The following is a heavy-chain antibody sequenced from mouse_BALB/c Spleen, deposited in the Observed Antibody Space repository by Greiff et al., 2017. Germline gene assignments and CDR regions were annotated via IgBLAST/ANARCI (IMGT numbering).Heavy chain of an antibody. D-gene: IGHD1-1*01. Sequence: EVQLQESGAELVRSGASVKLSCTASGFNIKDYYMHWVKQRPEQGLEWIGWIDPENGDTEYAPKFQGKATMTADTSSNTAYLQLSSLTSEDTAVYYCPRGNYGSSLYYAMDYWGQGTSVTVSS. V-gene: IGHV14-4*02. CDR2: IDPENGDT. J-gene: IGHJ4*01. CDR1: GFNIKDYY. CDR3: PRGNYGSSLYYAMDY.